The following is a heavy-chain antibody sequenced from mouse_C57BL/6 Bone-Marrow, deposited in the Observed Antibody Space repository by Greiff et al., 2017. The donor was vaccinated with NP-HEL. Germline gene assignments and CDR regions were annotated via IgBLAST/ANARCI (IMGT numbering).Heavy chain of an antibody. V-gene: IGHV12-3*01. CDR2: ITHSGET. CDR3: AGDRGGYWYFDV. CDR1: GFPITSGYY. J-gene: IGHJ1*03. Sequence: QLVESGPGLVKPSQSLFLTCSITGFPITSGYYWIWIRQSPGKPLEWMGYITHSGETFYNPSLQSPISITRETSKNQFFLQLNSVTTEDTAMYYCAGDRGGYWYFDVWGTGTTVTVSS.